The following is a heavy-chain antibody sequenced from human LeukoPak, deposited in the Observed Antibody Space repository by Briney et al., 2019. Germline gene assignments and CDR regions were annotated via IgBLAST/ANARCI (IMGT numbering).Heavy chain of an antibody. J-gene: IGHJ4*02. D-gene: IGHD3-22*01. CDR2: ISWNSGSI. V-gene: IGHV3-9*01. CDR1: GFTFDDYA. Sequence: PGRSLRLSCAASGFTFDDYAMHWVRQAPGKGLEWVSGISWNSGSIGYADSVKGRFTISRDNAKNPLYLQMNSLRAEDTALYYCAKDRYYYDSSGYYSYWGQGTLVTVSS. CDR3: AKDRYYYDSSGYYSY.